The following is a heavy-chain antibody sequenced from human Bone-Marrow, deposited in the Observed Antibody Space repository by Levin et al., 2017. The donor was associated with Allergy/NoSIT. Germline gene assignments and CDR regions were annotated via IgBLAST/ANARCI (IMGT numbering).Heavy chain of an antibody. V-gene: IGHV4-61*02. Sequence: PSQTLSLTCTVSGASVGSGTYYWSWIRQPAGKGLEWIGRIYSNVNTNYNPSLKSRVTISVDTSNNRFSLDLKSVTAADTAIYYCARHDGDYIRFSWFDPWGQGISVTVSS. CDR3: ARHDGDYIRFSWFDP. CDR2: IYSNVNT. CDR1: GASVGSGTYY. J-gene: IGHJ5*02. D-gene: IGHD4-17*01.